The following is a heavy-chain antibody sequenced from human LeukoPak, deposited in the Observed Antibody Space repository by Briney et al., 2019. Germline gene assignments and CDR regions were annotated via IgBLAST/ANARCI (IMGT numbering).Heavy chain of an antibody. V-gene: IGHV3-30-3*01. CDR1: GFTFSSYW. D-gene: IGHD3-10*01. CDR2: ISYDGSNK. Sequence: GGSLRLSCAASGFTFSSYWMSWVRQAPGKGLEWVAVISYDGSNKYYADSVKGRFTISRDNSRNTLYLQMNSLRAEDTAVYYCARGPQFGFDYWGQGTLVTVSS. J-gene: IGHJ4*02. CDR3: ARGPQFGFDY.